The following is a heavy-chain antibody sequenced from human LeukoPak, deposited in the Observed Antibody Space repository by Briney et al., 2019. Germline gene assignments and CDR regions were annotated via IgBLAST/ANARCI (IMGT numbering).Heavy chain of an antibody. CDR3: TTNPTVTTNRGF. CDR1: GFTFNNAW. CDR2: IKSKADGGTT. V-gene: IGHV3-15*01. Sequence: GGSLRLSCAASGFTFNNAWMSWVRQAPGKGLQWVGRIKSKADGGTTDYVAPVKGRFTISRDDSENMLYLQLNGLKTEDTAIYYCTTNPTVTTNRGFWGQGTLVTVSS. D-gene: IGHD4-17*01. J-gene: IGHJ4*02.